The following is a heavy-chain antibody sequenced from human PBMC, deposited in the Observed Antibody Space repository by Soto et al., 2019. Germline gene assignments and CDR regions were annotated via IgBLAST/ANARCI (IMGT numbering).Heavy chain of an antibody. CDR1: GFTFSNVG. CDR3: TTDSPEEGSNYYYYYGMDV. Sequence: VGSLRLSCAASGFTFSNVGMSWVRQARGKGLEWVYCNKSKTDGGTTDYAAPVKGRFTISRDDSKNMLNLQINSLKTEDAAVYCCTTDSPEEGSNYYYYYGMDVWGQGTTVTVAS. V-gene: IGHV3-15*01. J-gene: IGHJ6*02. CDR2: NKSKTDGGTT.